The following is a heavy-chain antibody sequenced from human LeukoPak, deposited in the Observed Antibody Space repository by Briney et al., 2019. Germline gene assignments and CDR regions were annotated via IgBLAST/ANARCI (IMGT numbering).Heavy chain of an antibody. CDR1: GFSLSDYH. CDR3: IRIEWGLPPA. CDR2: KRNKINSDTT. D-gene: IGHD2-21*02. V-gene: IGHV3-72*01. J-gene: IGHJ5*02. Sequence: GGSLRLSCAAPGFSLSDYHMEWGRQPPGKGLDWVGRKRNKINSDTTEYAASVEGRFTISRDDSKNSLFLQMNSLKIEDTAVYYCIRIEWGLPPAWGRGTPVTVSS.